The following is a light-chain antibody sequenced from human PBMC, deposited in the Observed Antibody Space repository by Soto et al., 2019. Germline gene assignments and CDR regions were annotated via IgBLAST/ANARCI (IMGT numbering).Light chain of an antibody. Sequence: EIVMTQSPATLSVSPGERATLSCRASQSVSSNLAWYQQKPGQAPSLLIYGASTRATGTPARFSVSGSGTELTLTISSLKSEDFAVYYCQQYIRWPLTFGGGTKVDIK. J-gene: IGKJ4*01. CDR1: QSVSSN. CDR3: QQYIRWPLT. CDR2: GAS. V-gene: IGKV3-15*01.